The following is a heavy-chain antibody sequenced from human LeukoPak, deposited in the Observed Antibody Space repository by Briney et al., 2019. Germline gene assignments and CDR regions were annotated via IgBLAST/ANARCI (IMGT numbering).Heavy chain of an antibody. CDR1: GGSISSGSYD. Sequence: PSETLSLTCTVSGGSISSGSYDWSWIRQPAGKGLEWIGRIYTSGSTNYNPSLKSRVTISVDTSKNQFSLKLSSVTAADTAVYYCAREREQDGFDIWGQGTMVTVSS. CDR3: AREREQDGFDI. V-gene: IGHV4-61*02. CDR2: IYTSGST. J-gene: IGHJ3*02. D-gene: IGHD1/OR15-1a*01.